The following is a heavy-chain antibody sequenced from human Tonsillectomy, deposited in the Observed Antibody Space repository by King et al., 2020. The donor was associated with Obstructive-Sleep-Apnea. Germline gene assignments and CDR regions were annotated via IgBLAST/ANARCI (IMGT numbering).Heavy chain of an antibody. CDR3: AKDITVSDILTGYYYYGMDV. D-gene: IGHD3-9*01. Sequence: VQLVESGGVVVQPGGSLRLSCAASGFSFDDYAMHWVRQATGKGLEWVSVISWDGSSTYYADSVKGRFTISRDNSKNSLYLQMNSLRVEDTALYYCAKDITVSDILTGYYYYGMDVWGQGTTVIVSS. V-gene: IGHV3-43D*03. J-gene: IGHJ6*02. CDR2: ISWDGSST. CDR1: GFSFDDYA.